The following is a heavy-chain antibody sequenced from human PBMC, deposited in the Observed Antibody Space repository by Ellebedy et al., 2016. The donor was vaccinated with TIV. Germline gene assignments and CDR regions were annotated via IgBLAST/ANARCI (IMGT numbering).Heavy chain of an antibody. CDR3: AKLRVKKIMFGGVIGMAFDI. V-gene: IGHV4-59*01. D-gene: IGHD3-16*02. Sequence: SETLSLXCTVSGVSISSSYWSWIRQAPGKGLEWIGYIYDSGSTNYNPSLKSPVTISVDTSKNQFSLKLNSVTTADTAVYYCAKLRVKKIMFGGVIGMAFDIWGQGTMVTVSS. CDR2: IYDSGST. CDR1: GVSISSSY. J-gene: IGHJ3*02.